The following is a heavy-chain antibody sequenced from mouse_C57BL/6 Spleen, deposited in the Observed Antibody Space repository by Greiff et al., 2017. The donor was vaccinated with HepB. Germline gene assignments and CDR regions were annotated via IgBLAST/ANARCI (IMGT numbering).Heavy chain of an antibody. CDR2: INPSSGYT. CDR1: GYTFPSYW. D-gene: IGHD2-5*01. Sequence: QVQLQQSGAELAKPGASVKLSCKASGYTFPSYWMHWVKQRPGQGLEWIGYINPSSGYTKYNQKFKDKATLTADKSSSTAHMQLSSLTYEYSAVYYCEGSNFDYYAMDYWGQGTSVTVSS. V-gene: IGHV1-7*01. CDR3: EGSNFDYYAMDY. J-gene: IGHJ4*01.